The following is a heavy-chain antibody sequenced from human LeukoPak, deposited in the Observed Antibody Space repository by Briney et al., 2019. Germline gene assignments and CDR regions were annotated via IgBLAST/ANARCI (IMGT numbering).Heavy chain of an antibody. CDR2: VWFDGSKK. CDR1: GYTFSSYG. D-gene: IGHD3-22*01. J-gene: IGHJ4*02. CDR3: ARGVDYYDSSGTIDY. Sequence: GGSLRLSCAASGYTFSSYGMHWVRQAPGKGLEWVAVVWFDGSKKYSADSVKGRITISRVDSKNTLYLQMNSLRAEDTAVYYCARGVDYYDSSGTIDYWGQGTLVTVSS. V-gene: IGHV3-33*01.